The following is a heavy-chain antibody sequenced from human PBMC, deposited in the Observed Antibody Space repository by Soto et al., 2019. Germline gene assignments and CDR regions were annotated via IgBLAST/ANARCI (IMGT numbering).Heavy chain of an antibody. CDR1: GFTFSSYA. V-gene: IGHV3-30-3*01. Sequence: PGGSLRLSCAASGFTFSSYAMHWVRQAPGKGLEWVAVISYDGSNKYYADSVKGRFTISRDNSKNTLYLQMNSLRAEDTAVYYCARDSSPHDSSPRPYFDYWGQGTLVTVSS. CDR2: ISYDGSNK. CDR3: ARDSSPHDSSPRPYFDY. J-gene: IGHJ4*02. D-gene: IGHD6-13*01.